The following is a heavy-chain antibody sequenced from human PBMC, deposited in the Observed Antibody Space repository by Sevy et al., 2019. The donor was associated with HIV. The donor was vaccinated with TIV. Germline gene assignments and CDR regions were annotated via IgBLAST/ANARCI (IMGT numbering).Heavy chain of an antibody. D-gene: IGHD6-13*01. CDR1: GFTFDDYA. V-gene: IGHV3-9*01. CDR2: ISWNSGSI. Sequence: GGSLRLSCAASGFTFDDYAMHWVRHAPGKGLEWVSGISWNSGSIGYADSVKGRFTISRDNAKNSLYLQMNSLRAEDTALYYCAKDIMAAAYYYYGMDVWGQGTTVTVSS. J-gene: IGHJ6*02. CDR3: AKDIMAAAYYYYGMDV.